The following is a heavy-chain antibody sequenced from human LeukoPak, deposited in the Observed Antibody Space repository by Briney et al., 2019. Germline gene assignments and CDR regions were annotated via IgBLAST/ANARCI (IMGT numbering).Heavy chain of an antibody. Sequence: SETLSLTCAVFGFPISSGFSWAWIRQSPGKGLEWIASISYSATTYYKPSLESRIFISADTSNNQFSVRLTSVTAADTAVYYCARVGAVPGIDPWGQGILVTVSS. V-gene: IGHV4-38-2*01. J-gene: IGHJ5*02. CDR3: ARVGAVPGIDP. CDR2: ISYSATT. CDR1: GFPISSGFS. D-gene: IGHD3-16*01.